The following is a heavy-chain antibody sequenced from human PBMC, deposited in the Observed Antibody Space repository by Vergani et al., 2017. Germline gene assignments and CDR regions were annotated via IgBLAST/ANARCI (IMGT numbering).Heavy chain of an antibody. CDR2: IIPIFGTA. D-gene: IGHD3-10*01. CDR3: ARAITMATCHDAFDI. Sequence: QVQLVQSGAEVKKPGSSVKVSCKASGGTFSSYAISWVRQAPGQGLEWMGGIIPIFGTANYAQTFQGRVTITADESTSTAYIELSSLRSEDPAVYYCARAITMATCHDAFDIWGQGTMVTVSS. J-gene: IGHJ3*02. CDR1: GGTFSSYA. V-gene: IGHV1-69*13.